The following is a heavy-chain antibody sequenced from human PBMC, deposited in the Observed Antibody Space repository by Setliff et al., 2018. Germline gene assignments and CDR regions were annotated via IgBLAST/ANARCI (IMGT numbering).Heavy chain of an antibody. J-gene: IGHJ6*03. Sequence: SVKVSCKASGYTLTNYYMHWVRQAPGQGLEWMGCINPNSGDTTFAQKFQGRVTMTRDTSTGKVYMELSSLRSEDTAVYYWARGGAAPSSYNYHMDDWGKGTTVIVSS. CDR2: INPNSGDT. D-gene: IGHD6-6*01. CDR1: GYTLTNYY. CDR3: ARGGAAPSSYNYHMDD. V-gene: IGHV1-2*02.